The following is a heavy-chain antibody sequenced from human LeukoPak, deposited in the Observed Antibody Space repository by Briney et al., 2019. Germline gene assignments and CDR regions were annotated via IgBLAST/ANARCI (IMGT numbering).Heavy chain of an antibody. D-gene: IGHD2-15*01. CDR1: GFTFSDYY. J-gene: IGHJ1*01. V-gene: IGHV3-11*01. CDR3: ARDSGYCSGGSCYESIVEYFQH. Sequence: PGGSLRLSCAASGFTFSDYYMSWIRQAPGKGLEWVSYISSSGSTVYYADSVKGRFTISRDNAKSSLYLQMNSLRAEDTAVYYCARDSGYCSGGSCYESIVEYFQHWGQGTLVTVSS. CDR2: ISSSGSTV.